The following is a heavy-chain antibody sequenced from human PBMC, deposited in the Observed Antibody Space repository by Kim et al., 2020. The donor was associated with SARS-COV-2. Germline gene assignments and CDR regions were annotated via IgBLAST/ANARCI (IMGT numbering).Heavy chain of an antibody. Sequence: GGSLRLSCAASGFTFSSYAMHWVRQAPGKGLEWVAVISYDGSNKYYADSVKGRFTISRDNSKNTLYLQMNSLRPEDTAVYYCARAGDYDISGYYGFFHHWRQGALVTVSS. CDR1: GFTFSSYA. V-gene: IGHV3-30*04. CDR3: ARAGDYDISGYYGFFHH. CDR2: ISYDGSNK. J-gene: IGHJ1*01. D-gene: IGHD3-22*01.